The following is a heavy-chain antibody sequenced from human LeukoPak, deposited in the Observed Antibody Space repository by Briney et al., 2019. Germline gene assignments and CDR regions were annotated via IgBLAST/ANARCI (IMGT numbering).Heavy chain of an antibody. V-gene: IGHV3-30*02. CDR3: ANLLRWEPY. CDR2: IRYDGSNK. J-gene: IGHJ4*02. Sequence: PGGSLRLSCAASRFTFNNYGMRWVRQAPGKGLEWVAFIRYDGSNKYYADSVKGRFSISRDNSKNTLYLQMNSLRAEDTAVYYCANLLRWEPYWGQGTLVTVSS. D-gene: IGHD4-23*01. CDR1: RFTFNNYG.